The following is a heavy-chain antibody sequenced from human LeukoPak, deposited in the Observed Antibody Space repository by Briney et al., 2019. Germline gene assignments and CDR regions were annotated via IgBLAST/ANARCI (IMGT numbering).Heavy chain of an antibody. CDR2: ISGSGLST. CDR3: AKSRVAVAAPRNWFDP. Sequence: PGGSLRLSCAASGFTFSSYATSWVRQAPGKGLEWVSTISGSGLSTYYADSVKGRFTVSRDNSNNTLYLQMNSLRVEDTAVYYCAKSRVAVAAPRNWFDPWGQGTLVTVSS. CDR1: GFTFSSYA. V-gene: IGHV3-23*01. D-gene: IGHD6-19*01. J-gene: IGHJ5*02.